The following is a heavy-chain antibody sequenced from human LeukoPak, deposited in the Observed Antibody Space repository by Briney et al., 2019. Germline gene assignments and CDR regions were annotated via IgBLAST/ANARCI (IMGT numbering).Heavy chain of an antibody. V-gene: IGHV3-7*01. Sequence: PGGSLRLSCAASGFTFGSYWMSWVRQAPGKGLEWVANIKQDGSEKYYVDSVKGRFTISRDNAKNSLYLQMNSLRAEDTAVYYCARDLGYYYDSSGRPFDYWGQGTLVTVSS. J-gene: IGHJ4*02. CDR3: ARDLGYYYDSSGRPFDY. CDR1: GFTFGSYW. CDR2: IKQDGSEK. D-gene: IGHD3-22*01.